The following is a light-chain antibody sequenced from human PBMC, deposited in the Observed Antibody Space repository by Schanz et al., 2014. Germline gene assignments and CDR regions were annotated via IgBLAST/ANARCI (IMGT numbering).Light chain of an antibody. CDR2: DVS. V-gene: IGLV2-8*01. J-gene: IGLJ2*01. CDR3: QSYDVSLSGFVV. CDR1: TSDVGGYNY. Sequence: QSALTQPASVSGSPGQSITISCTGTTSDVGGYNYVSWYQQHPGKAPKLMIYDVSKRPSGVPDRFSGSKSGNTASLTVSGLQAEDEADYYCQSYDVSLSGFVVFGGGTKLTVL.